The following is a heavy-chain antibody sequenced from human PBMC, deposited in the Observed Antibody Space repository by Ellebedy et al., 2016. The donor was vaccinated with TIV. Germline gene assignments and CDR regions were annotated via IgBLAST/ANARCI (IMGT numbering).Heavy chain of an antibody. CDR1: GFTFSSHA. V-gene: IGHV3-23*01. Sequence: GESLKISCVVSGFTFSSHAMSWVRQAPGKGLEWVSSIPESGGNTYYADSVKGSFTISRDNYKDTLFLQMNSLRAEDKAIYFCARDPVGVGPAFDVWGQGTMVTVSS. D-gene: IGHD3-16*01. CDR3: ARDPVGVGPAFDV. J-gene: IGHJ3*01. CDR2: IPESGGNT.